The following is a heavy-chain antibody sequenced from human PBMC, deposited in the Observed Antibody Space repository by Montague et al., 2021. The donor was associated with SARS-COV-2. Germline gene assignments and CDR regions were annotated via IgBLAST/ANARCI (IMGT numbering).Heavy chain of an antibody. D-gene: IGHD5-12*01. J-gene: IGHJ4*02. Sequence: SETLSLTCTVSGYSISSGYCWGWIRQPPGKGLEWIGSICHSGSSPNNPSFKTRVAMSLDTSKNQFSLKLSSVTAADTAVYYCARGSLNSGIDTNYFDYWGQGTLVADSS. CDR1: GYSISSGYC. CDR3: ARGSLNSGIDTNYFDY. CDR2: ICHSGSS. V-gene: IGHV4-38-2*02.